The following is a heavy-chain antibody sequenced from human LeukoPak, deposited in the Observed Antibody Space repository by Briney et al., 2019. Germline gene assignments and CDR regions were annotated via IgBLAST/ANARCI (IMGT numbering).Heavy chain of an antibody. CDR1: GFSLTSNY. V-gene: IGHV1-46*01. CDR3: AREIAPAGKTFDY. J-gene: IGHJ4*02. CDR2: ISPRDDSI. Sequence: ASVKLSCEAFGFSLTSNYMHWVRQAPGQGLEWLGLISPRDDSIDYPQKLRGRVTVTRDTSTNTVYMQLSGLRSEDTAMYFCAREIAPAGKTFDYWGQGALVTVSS. D-gene: IGHD6-13*01.